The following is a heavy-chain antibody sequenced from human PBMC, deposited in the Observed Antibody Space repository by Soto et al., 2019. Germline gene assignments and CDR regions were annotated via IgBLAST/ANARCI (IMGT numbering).Heavy chain of an antibody. V-gene: IGHV1-18*01. CDR1: GYIFVNYG. D-gene: IGHD3-16*01. CDR2: ISPYTGNT. CDR3: VMVDNYVTPTPQDV. Sequence: QVQLVQSGDEVKKPGASVKVSCKASGYIFVNYGIAWVRQAPRQGLEWMGWISPYTGNTHSASKVQGRLTMTTDTSTSTASMDLGSLTSDDTAVYYCVMVDNYVTPTPQDVWGQVTTVTVSS. J-gene: IGHJ6*02.